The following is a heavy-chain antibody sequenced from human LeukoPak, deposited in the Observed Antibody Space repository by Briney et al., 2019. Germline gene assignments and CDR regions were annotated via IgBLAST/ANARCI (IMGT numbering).Heavy chain of an antibody. D-gene: IGHD6-13*01. CDR1: GFTFSSYS. CDR2: ISYDGSNK. V-gene: IGHV3-30*03. J-gene: IGHJ4*02. CDR3: ARDLLIAAAALDY. Sequence: PGGSLRLSCAASGFTFSSYSTNWVRQAPGKGLEWVAVISYDGSNKYYADSVKGRFTISRDNSKNTLYLQMNSLRAEDTAVYYCARDLLIAAAALDYWGQGTLVTVSS.